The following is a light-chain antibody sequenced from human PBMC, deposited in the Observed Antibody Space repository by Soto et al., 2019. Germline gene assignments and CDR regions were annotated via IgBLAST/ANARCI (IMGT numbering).Light chain of an antibody. V-gene: IGKV3D-15*01. CDR3: QQYNTWPFT. Sequence: EIVLTQSPATLSVSPGESGTLSCRASQSVNIDLVWYQQKPGQAPKVLMFSASARETGIPARFSGGGSETEFTLTISSLQPEDSAVYYCQQYNTWPFTFGPGTKVDIK. CDR1: QSVNID. CDR2: SAS. J-gene: IGKJ3*01.